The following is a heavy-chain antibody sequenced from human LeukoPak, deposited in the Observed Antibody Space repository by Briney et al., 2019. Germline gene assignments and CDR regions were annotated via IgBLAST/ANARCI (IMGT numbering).Heavy chain of an antibody. D-gene: IGHD5-12*01. V-gene: IGHV3-21*06. J-gene: IGHJ4*02. CDR3: ARDPFSGYDKRVYYFDY. CDR1: GFTFSTYS. CDR2: ISSRSSYI. Sequence: SGGSLRLSCAASGFTFSTYSMNWVRQAPGKGLEWVSYISSRSSYIYYADSVKGRFTISRDNAKNSLYLQMDSLRAEDTAVYYCARDPFSGYDKRVYYFDYWGQGVLVTVSS.